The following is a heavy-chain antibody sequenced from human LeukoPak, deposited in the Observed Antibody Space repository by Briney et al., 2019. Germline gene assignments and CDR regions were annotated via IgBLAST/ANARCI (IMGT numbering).Heavy chain of an antibody. J-gene: IGHJ4*02. CDR3: ARDPSSAGDFDY. CDR1: GFSFNTFS. Sequence: GGSLRLSCAASGFSFNTFSMNWVRQAPGEGLEWVSSITNTDTFRYYADSVKGRFTISRDNAKNSLYLQMNSLRAEDTAVYYCARDPSSAGDFDYWGQGTLVTVSS. V-gene: IGHV3-21*01. CDR2: ITNTDTFR. D-gene: IGHD6-13*01.